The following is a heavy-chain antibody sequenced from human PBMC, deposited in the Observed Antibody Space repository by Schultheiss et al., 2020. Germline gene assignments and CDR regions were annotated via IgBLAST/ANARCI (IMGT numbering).Heavy chain of an antibody. CDR3: ARSRRLTTDILNDAFDI. Sequence: SETLSLTCAVSGGSISSSNWWSWVRQPPGKGLEWIGSIYYSGSTNYNPSLKSRVTISVDTSKNQFSLKLSSVTAADTAVYYCARSRRLTTDILNDAFDIWGQGTMVNVSS. CDR1: GGSISSSNW. J-gene: IGHJ3*02. D-gene: IGHD4-17*01. CDR2: IYYSGST. V-gene: IGHV4-4*02.